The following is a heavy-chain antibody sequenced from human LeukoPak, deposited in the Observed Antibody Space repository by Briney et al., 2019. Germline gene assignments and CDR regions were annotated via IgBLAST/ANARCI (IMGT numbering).Heavy chain of an antibody. V-gene: IGHV3-7*01. D-gene: IGHD6-19*01. Sequence: GGSLRLSCAASGFTFSSYWMSWVRQAPGKGLEWVANIKQDGSEKYYVDAVKGRFTISRDNAKNSLYLQMNSLRAEDTAVYYCARFVSSGWYNYYYYYMDVWGKGTTVTVSS. CDR3: ARFVSSGWYNYYYYYMDV. CDR2: IKQDGSEK. CDR1: GFTFSSYW. J-gene: IGHJ6*03.